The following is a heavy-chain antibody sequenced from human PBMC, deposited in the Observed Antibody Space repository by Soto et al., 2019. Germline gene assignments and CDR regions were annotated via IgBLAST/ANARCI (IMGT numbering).Heavy chain of an antibody. CDR1: GGSISSGGYY. CDR3: ARDQGGGTFPGAFDI. J-gene: IGHJ3*02. D-gene: IGHD1-1*01. V-gene: IGHV4-31*03. Sequence: QVQLQESGPGLVKPSQTLSLTCTVSGGSISSGGYYWSWIRQHPGKGLEWIGYIYYSGSTYYNPSLKRRVTISVDTSKNQFSLKLSSVTAADTAVYYCARDQGGGTFPGAFDIWGQGTMVTVSS. CDR2: IYYSGST.